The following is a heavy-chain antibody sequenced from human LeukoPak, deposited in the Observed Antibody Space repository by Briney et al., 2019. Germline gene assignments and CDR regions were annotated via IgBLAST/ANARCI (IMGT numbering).Heavy chain of an antibody. CDR3: AGDLAHRYSSGWCFDY. D-gene: IGHD6-19*01. CDR1: GYTFTGYY. Sequence: ASVKVSCKASGYTFTGYYMHWVRQAPGQGLEWMGRINPNSGGTNYAQKFQGRVTMTRDTSISTAYMELSRLRSDDTAVYYCAGDLAHRYSSGWCFDYWGQGTLVTVSS. V-gene: IGHV1-2*06. CDR2: INPNSGGT. J-gene: IGHJ4*02.